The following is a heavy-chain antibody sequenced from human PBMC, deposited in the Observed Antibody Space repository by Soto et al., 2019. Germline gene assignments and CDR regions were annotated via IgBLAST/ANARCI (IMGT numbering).Heavy chain of an antibody. J-gene: IGHJ4*02. CDR1: GYTFTSYS. Sequence: ASVKVSCKASGYTFTSYSMHWVRQAPGQRLEWMGWINAGNGNTKYSQKFQGRVTITRDTSASTAYMELSSLRSEDTAVYYCWRGPGYSYDYNWGQGTLVTVS. CDR3: WRGPGYSYDYN. D-gene: IGHD5-18*01. CDR2: INAGNGNT. V-gene: IGHV1-3*01.